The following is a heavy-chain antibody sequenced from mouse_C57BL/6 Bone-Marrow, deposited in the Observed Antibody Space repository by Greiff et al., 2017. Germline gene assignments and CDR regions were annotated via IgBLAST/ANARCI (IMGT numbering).Heavy chain of an antibody. CDR1: GYTFTDYY. Sequence: VQLQQSGPVLVKPGASVKMSCKASGYTFTDYYMNWVKQSHGKSLEWIGVINPYNGGTSYNQKFKGKATLTVDKSSSTAYMELNSLTSEDSAVYYCARDVWTAQVVDYWGQGTTLTVSS. CDR2: INPYNGGT. D-gene: IGHD3-2*02. J-gene: IGHJ2*01. V-gene: IGHV1-19*01. CDR3: ARDVWTAQVVDY.